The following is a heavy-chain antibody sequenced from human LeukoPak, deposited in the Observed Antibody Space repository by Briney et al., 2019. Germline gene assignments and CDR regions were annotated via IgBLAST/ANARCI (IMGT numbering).Heavy chain of an antibody. D-gene: IGHD3-3*01. J-gene: IGHJ4*02. V-gene: IGHV3-23*01. CDR1: GFSFSNYA. Sequence: GGSLRLSCAASGFSFSNYAMNWVRQAPGKGLEWVSSISESGDKTDYADSVRGRLTISRDNSKNTLYLQMNSLRAEDTTVYYYAKTTYYDFWSGYPFDYWGQGTLVTVSS. CDR3: AKTTYYDFWSGYPFDY. CDR2: ISESGDKT.